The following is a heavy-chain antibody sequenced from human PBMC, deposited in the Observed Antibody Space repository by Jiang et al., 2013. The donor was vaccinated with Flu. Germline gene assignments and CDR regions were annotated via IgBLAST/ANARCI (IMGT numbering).Heavy chain of an antibody. D-gene: IGHD3-22*01. CDR3: RMYYYDSSGYYYRDY. Sequence: GPGLVKPSETLSLTCTVSGGSISSSSYYWGWIRQPPGKGLEWIGSIYYSGSTYYNPSLKSRVTISVDTSKNXFSLKLSSVTAADTAVYYCRMYYYDSSGYYYRDYWGQGNPGHRLL. CDR2: IYYSGST. J-gene: IGHJ4*02. V-gene: IGHV4-39*01. CDR1: GGSISSSSYY.